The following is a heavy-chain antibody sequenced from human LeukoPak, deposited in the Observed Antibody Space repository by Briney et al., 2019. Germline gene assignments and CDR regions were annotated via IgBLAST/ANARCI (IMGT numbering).Heavy chain of an antibody. Sequence: ASVKVSCKASGYTFTGYYMHWGRQAPGQGLEWRGWINPNSGGTNYAQKFQGRVTMTRATSISTVYMELSRMRYEDTAVYYCEREPIYCSSTSCWGGAFDIWGQGTMVTVSS. CDR3: EREPIYCSSTSCWGGAFDI. V-gene: IGHV1-2*02. CDR1: GYTFTGYY. J-gene: IGHJ3*02. D-gene: IGHD2-2*01. CDR2: INPNSGGT.